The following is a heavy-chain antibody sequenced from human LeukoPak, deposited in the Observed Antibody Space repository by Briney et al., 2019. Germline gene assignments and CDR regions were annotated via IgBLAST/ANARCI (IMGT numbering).Heavy chain of an antibody. CDR1: GFTFYDYA. J-gene: IGHJ4*02. Sequence: GGSLRLSCAASGFTFYDYAMHWVRHAPGKGLEWVSLISWDGGSTYYADSVKGRFTISRDNSKNSLYLQMNSLRAEDTALYYCAKAGRYSSSWYDYFDYWGQGTLVTVSS. CDR3: AKAGRYSSSWYDYFDY. V-gene: IGHV3-43D*03. CDR2: ISWDGGST. D-gene: IGHD6-13*01.